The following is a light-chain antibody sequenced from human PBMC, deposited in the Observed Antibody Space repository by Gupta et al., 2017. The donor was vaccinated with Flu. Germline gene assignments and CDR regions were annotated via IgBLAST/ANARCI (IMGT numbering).Light chain of an antibody. Sequence: DIQLTESHSFLSASVGDRVTITCRASQDIFSYLAWYQQKPGKAPKLLIYTASILQSGVPSRFSGSGSGTEFTLTISSLQAEDIATYLCLQLKNYPFTFGPGTKVAI. J-gene: IGKJ3*01. CDR2: TAS. V-gene: IGKV1-9*01. CDR1: QDIFSY. CDR3: LQLKNYPFT.